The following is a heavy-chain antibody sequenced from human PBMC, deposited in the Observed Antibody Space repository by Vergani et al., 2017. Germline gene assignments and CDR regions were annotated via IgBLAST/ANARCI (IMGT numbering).Heavy chain of an antibody. CDR2: ISGPGLSP. Sequence: EVHLLESGGGLVQSGGSLRLSCAASGFNFSNSAVSWVRQAPGRGLAWVSSISGPGLSPYYADSVKGRFTISRENAKNSLYLQMNSLRAGDTAIYYCARAVSTSVGDPPGYWGQGTLVTVSS. J-gene: IGHJ4*02. CDR3: ARAVSTSVGDPPGY. D-gene: IGHD4-23*01. CDR1: GFNFSNSA. V-gene: IGHV3-23*01.